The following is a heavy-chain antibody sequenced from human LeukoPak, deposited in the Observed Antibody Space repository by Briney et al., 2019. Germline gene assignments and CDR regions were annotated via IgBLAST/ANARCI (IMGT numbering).Heavy chain of an antibody. CDR3: AKDQSFLRGYFDY. D-gene: IGHD2/OR15-2a*01. CDR2: IKRDGSSP. CDR1: GFTFSSYW. J-gene: IGHJ4*02. V-gene: IGHV3-74*01. Sequence: PGGSLRLSCAASGFTFSSYWMHWIRHAPGKGLVWVSRIKRDGSSPAYADSVKGRFTISRDNAKNTVYLQINSLRAEDTAVYYCAKDQSFLRGYFDYWGQGTLVTVSS.